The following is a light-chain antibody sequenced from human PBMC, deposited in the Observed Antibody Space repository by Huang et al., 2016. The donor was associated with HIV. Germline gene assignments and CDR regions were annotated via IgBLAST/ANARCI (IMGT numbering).Light chain of an antibody. V-gene: IGKV1-33*01. CDR1: QDISNY. Sequence: DIQMTQSPSSLSASVGDRVTITCQAIQDISNYLNGYQQKPGKAPKLLIYDASNLETGVPSRFSGSGSATDFTLTISSLQPEDIATYYCQQYDNLPITFGQGTRLEIK. J-gene: IGKJ5*01. CDR2: DAS. CDR3: QQYDNLPIT.